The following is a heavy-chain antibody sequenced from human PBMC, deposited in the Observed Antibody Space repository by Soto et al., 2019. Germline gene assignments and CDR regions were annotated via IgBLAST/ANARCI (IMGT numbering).Heavy chain of an antibody. CDR3: ARGYYDILTGYYTPNWFDP. D-gene: IGHD3-9*01. J-gene: IGHJ5*02. V-gene: IGHV5-51*01. CDR2: IYPGDSDT. Sequence: GESLKISCKGSGYSFTSYWIGWVRQMPGKGLEWMGIIYPGDSDTRYSPSFQGQVTISADKSISTAYLQWSSLKASDTAMYYCARGYYDILTGYYTPNWFDPWGQGTLVTVSS. CDR1: GYSFTSYW.